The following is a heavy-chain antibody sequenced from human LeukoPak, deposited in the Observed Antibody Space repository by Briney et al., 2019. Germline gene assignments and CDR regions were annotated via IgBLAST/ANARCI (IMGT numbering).Heavy chain of an antibody. D-gene: IGHD6-13*01. V-gene: IGHV1-18*01. J-gene: IGHJ5*02. CDR1: GYTFTSYG. Sequence: ASVKVSCKASGYTFTSYGISWVRQAPGQGLEWMGWISAYNGNTNYAQKLQGRVTMATDTSTSTAYMELRSLRSDDTAVYYCARVDSGSWSPPFDPWGQGTLVTVSS. CDR3: ARVDSGSWSPPFDP. CDR2: ISAYNGNT.